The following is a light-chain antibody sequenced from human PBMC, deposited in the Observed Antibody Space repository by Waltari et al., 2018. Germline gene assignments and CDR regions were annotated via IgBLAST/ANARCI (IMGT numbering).Light chain of an antibody. CDR2: EVS. CDR3: NSFTTSTTWV. J-gene: IGLJ3*02. CDR1: SNDVGSYNR. V-gene: IGLV2-18*02. Sequence: QSALTQPPSVSGSPGQSVTISCTGTSNDVGSYNRVSWYQQPPGTAPKLMIYEVSNRPSGVRERFSGSKSGNTASLTISGLQPEDEADYYCNSFTTSTTWVFGGGTRVTVL.